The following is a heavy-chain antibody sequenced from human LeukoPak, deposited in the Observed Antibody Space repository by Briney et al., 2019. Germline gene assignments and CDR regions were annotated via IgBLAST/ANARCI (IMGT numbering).Heavy chain of an antibody. V-gene: IGHV3-33*01. D-gene: IGHD3-3*01. CDR3: AREEYYDFWSGYSSGLDY. CDR1: GFTFSSYG. J-gene: IGHJ4*02. CDR2: IWYDGSNK. Sequence: GRSLRLSCAASGFTFSSYGMHWVRQAPGKGLEWVAVIWYDGSNKYYADSVKGRFTISRDNSKNTLYLQMNSLRAEDTAVYYCAREEYYDFWSGYSSGLDYWGQGTLVTVSS.